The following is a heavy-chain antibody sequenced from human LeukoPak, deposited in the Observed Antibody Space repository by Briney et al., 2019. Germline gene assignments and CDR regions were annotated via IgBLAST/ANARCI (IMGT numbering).Heavy chain of an antibody. V-gene: IGHV1-69*05. D-gene: IGHD5-24*01. CDR3: ARERDGYSNLYYFDC. J-gene: IGHJ4*02. Sequence: SVKVSCKASGGTFSSYAISWVRQAPGQGLEWMGGIIPIFGTANYAQKLQGRVTMTTDTSTSTAYMELRSLRSDDTAVYYCARERDGYSNLYYFDCWGQGTLVTVSS. CDR1: GGTFSSYA. CDR2: IIPIFGTA.